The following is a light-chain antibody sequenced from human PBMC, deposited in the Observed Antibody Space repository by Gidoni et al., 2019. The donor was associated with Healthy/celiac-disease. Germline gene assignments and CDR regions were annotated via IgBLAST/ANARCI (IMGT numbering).Light chain of an antibody. CDR3: ATWVDRLNGLT. CDR1: TSNIGSNP. V-gene: IGLV1-44*01. CDR2: RNS. J-gene: IGLJ2*01. Sequence: QSVLTTPPSASGTPGQTITISCSESTSNIGSNPVNWYQHIPGASPKLLIYRNSQRPSGVPDRFSGSKSGTSASLAISDLQSEDEADYYCATWVDRLNGLTFGGGTKLTVL.